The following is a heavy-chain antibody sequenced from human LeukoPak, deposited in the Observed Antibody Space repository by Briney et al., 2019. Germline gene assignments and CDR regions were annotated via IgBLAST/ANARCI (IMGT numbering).Heavy chain of an antibody. V-gene: IGHV1-58*01. J-gene: IGHJ6*02. CDR3: AAAYDSGTYYYYGMDV. Sequence: VASVKVSCTASGFTFTNSAVQWVRQTRGQRLEWIGWIVVGSGNTNYAQKFQERVTITRDMSTSTAYMELRSLRSEDTAVYYCAAAYDSGTYYYYGMDVWGQGTTVTVSS. D-gene: IGHD3-22*01. CDR2: IVVGSGNT. CDR1: GFTFTNSA.